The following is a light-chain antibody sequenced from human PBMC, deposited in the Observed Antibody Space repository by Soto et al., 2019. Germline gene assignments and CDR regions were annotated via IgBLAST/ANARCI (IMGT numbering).Light chain of an antibody. J-gene: IGKJ1*01. V-gene: IGKV1-5*01. CDR2: DAS. CDR1: QSISSW. CDR3: QQYNSWWT. Sequence: DIQMTQSPSTLSASVGDRVTITCRASQSISSWLAWYQQKPGKAPKLLIYDASSLETGVPSRFSGSGSGTEFSLTISGLQTDDFATYYCQQYNSWWTFGQGTKVEIK.